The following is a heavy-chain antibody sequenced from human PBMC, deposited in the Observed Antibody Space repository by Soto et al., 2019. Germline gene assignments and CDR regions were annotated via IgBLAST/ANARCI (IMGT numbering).Heavy chain of an antibody. J-gene: IGHJ6*02. CDR1: GGTFSSYA. V-gene: IGHV1-69*12. CDR3: ARTTGYCSSTSCQNYYYYGMDV. Sequence: QVQLVQSGAEVKKPGSSVKVSCKASGGTFSSYAISWVRQAPGQGLEWMGGIIPIFGTANYAQKFQGRVTITADEPTSTAYMELSSLRSEDTAVYYCARTTGYCSSTSCQNYYYYGMDVWGQGTTVTVSS. D-gene: IGHD2-2*01. CDR2: IIPIFGTA.